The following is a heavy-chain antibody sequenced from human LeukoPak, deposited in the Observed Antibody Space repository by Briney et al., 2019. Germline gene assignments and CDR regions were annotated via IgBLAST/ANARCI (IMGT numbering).Heavy chain of an antibody. CDR3: ARAGSSSWYTVDY. CDR1: GFIFSSYT. D-gene: IGHD6-13*01. V-gene: IGHV3-21*01. Sequence: GGSLRLSCAASGFIFSSYTMNWVRQAPGKGLEWVSSISSSSSYIYYADSVKGRFTISRDNAKNSLYLQMNSLRAEDTAVYYCARAGSSSWYTVDYWGQGTLVTVSS. CDR2: ISSSSSYI. J-gene: IGHJ4*02.